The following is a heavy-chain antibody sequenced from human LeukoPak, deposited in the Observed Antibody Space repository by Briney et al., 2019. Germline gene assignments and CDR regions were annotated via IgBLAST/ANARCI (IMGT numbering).Heavy chain of an antibody. CDR2: IYYSGST. CDR3: ARPSRSRVHFDY. CDR1: GGSISGSSYY. Sequence: SETLSLPCTVSGGSISGSSYYWGWIRQPPGKGLEWIGSIYYSGSTYYNPSLKSRVTISVDTSKNQFSLKLSSVTAADTAVYYCARPSRSRVHFDYWGQGTLATVSS. J-gene: IGHJ4*02. V-gene: IGHV4-39*01.